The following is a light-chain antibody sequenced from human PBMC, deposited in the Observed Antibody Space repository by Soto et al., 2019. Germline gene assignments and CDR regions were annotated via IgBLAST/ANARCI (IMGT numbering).Light chain of an antibody. V-gene: IGKV3-15*01. CDR2: GAS. CDR3: QQYKNGWT. CDR1: QSLGGS. J-gene: IGKJ1*01. Sequence: IVMTQSPATLSVSPGERATLSCRASQSLGGSLAWYQQKPGQAPRLLIYGASTRVTGIPARVSGSGSGTEFTLTISSLQSEDFAVYYCQQYKNGWTFGQGTKVEIK.